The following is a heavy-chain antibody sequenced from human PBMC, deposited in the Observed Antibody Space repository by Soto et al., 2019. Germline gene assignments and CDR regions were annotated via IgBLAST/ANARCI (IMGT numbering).Heavy chain of an antibody. CDR3: ARVRGSGSSGDYYYYGMDV. J-gene: IGHJ6*02. Sequence: SVKVSCKASGGTFSSYAISWVRQAPGQGLEWMGGIIPIFGTANYAQKFQGRVTITADESTGTAYMELSSLRSEDTAVYYCARVRGSGSSGDYYYYGMDVWGQGTTVTVSS. D-gene: IGHD3-10*01. CDR2: IIPIFGTA. V-gene: IGHV1-69*13. CDR1: GGTFSSYA.